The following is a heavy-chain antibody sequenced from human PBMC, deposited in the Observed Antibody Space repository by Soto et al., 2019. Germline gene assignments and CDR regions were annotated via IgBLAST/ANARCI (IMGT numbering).Heavy chain of an antibody. CDR1: GYTYNRYG. V-gene: IGHV1-18*01. CDR3: ARDKITGILDY. D-gene: IGHD1-20*01. CDR2: ISCYNHDT. J-gene: IGHJ4*02. Sequence: ASVKVSCKTSGYTYNRYGITWVRQAPGRGLELLGWISCYNHDTIYAQKVQGRLSMATDTSASTAYMELSSLRSEDTAVYYCARDKITGILDYWGQGTLVTVSS.